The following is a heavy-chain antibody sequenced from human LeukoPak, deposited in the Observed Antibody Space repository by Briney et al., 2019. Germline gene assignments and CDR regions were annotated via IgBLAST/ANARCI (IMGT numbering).Heavy chain of an antibody. J-gene: IGHJ6*02. CDR3: AREELVQQPWGMDV. CDR2: INPNSGGT. V-gene: IGHV1-2*02. Sequence: ASVKVSCKASGYTFTGYYTHWVRQAPGQGLEWMGWINPNSGGTNYAQKFQGRVTMTRDTSISTAYMELSRLRSDDTAVYYCAREELVQQPWGMDVWGQGTTVTVSS. CDR1: GYTFTGYY. D-gene: IGHD6-13*01.